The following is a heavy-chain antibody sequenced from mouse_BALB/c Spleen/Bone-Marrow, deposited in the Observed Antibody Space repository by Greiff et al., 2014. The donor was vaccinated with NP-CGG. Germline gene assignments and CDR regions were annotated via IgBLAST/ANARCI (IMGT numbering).Heavy chain of an antibody. CDR3: ARVYYGNLDY. CDR2: IHPGDGDT. Sequence: QSGAELVRPGSSVKISCKASGYTFTNFWMNWVKQRPGQGLEWIGQIHPGDGDTNNNGKFKGKATLTTDKSSSTAYMQLSSLSSEDSAVYFCARVYYGNLDYWGQGTTLTVSS. D-gene: IGHD2-1*01. CDR1: GYTFTNFW. V-gene: IGHV1-80*01. J-gene: IGHJ2*01.